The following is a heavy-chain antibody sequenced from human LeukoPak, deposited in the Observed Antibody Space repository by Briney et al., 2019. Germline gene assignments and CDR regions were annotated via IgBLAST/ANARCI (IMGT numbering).Heavy chain of an antibody. V-gene: IGHV3-15*01. Sequence: PGGSLRLSCAASGFTFSNTWMSWVRQAPGQGLEWVARIKSKTEGETIDYSAPVKGRFTTSKDDSKNTLYLPMNTLKTEDTAGNYCITDHKDNWKPPGDIWGQGTMVTVSS. CDR2: IKSKTEGETI. CDR1: GFTFSNTW. CDR3: ITDHKDNWKPPGDI. D-gene: IGHD1-20*01. J-gene: IGHJ3*02.